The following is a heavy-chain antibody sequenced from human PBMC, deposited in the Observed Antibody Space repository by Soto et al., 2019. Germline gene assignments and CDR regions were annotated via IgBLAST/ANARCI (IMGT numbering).Heavy chain of an antibody. CDR2: IYHSGST. CDR1: GYSISSGYY. CDR3: TRGRLLWLGESYYFDY. V-gene: IGHV4-38-2*01. Sequence: SETLSLTCAVSGYSISSGYYWGWIRQPPGKGLEWIGSIYHSGSTYYNPSLKSRVTISVDTSKHQFSLKLGSVTAADTAVFYFTRGRLLWLGESYYFDYWGKEPLVTVSS. D-gene: IGHD3-10*01. J-gene: IGHJ4*02.